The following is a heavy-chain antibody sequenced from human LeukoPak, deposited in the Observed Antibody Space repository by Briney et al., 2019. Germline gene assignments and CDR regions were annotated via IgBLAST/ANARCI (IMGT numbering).Heavy chain of an antibody. J-gene: IGHJ4*02. CDR2: ISAYNGNT. D-gene: IGHD3-22*01. CDR1: GYTFTSYG. V-gene: IGHV1-18*01. CDR3: AREVRGPYYYDSSGYSYAYFDY. Sequence: ASVKVSCKASGYTFTSYGISWVRQAPGQGLEWMGWISAYNGNTNYAQKLQGRVTMTTDTSTSTAYMELRSLRSDDTAVYYCAREVRGPYYYDSSGYSYAYFDYWGQGTLVTVSS.